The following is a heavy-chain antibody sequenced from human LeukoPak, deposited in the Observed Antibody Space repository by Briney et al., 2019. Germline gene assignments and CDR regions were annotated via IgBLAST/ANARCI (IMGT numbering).Heavy chain of an antibody. CDR3: ARSGRSPPGLFDY. D-gene: IGHD3-10*01. CDR1: GFTVSSNY. CDR2: IYSGGST. Sequence: PGGSLRLSCAASGFTVSSNYMSWVRQAPGKGLEWVSVIYSGGSTYYADSVKGRFTISRDNSKNTLYLQTNSLRAEDTAVYYCARSGRSPPGLFDYWGQGTLVTVSS. J-gene: IGHJ4*02. V-gene: IGHV3-53*01.